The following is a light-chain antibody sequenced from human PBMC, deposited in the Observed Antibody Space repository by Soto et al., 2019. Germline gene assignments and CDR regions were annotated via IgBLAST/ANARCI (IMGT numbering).Light chain of an antibody. J-gene: IGKJ1*01. CDR1: QDIRTK. Sequence: AIQMTQSPSSLSASVGDRVTITCRASQDIRTKLGWYQQKPGKAPQLLIYASFNLQSGVPSRFSGSGSGTDFTLTINSLQPEDFATYYCLQDSKYPRTFGQGTKVEIK. CDR3: LQDSKYPRT. CDR2: ASF. V-gene: IGKV1-6*01.